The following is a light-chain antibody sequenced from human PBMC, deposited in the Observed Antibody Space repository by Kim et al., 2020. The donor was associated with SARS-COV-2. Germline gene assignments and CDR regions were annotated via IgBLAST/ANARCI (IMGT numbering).Light chain of an antibody. Sequence: ATSNCKSSQSVLSSSNNKNFLAWYQQKPGQPPKVRIYWASTRESGVPDRFSGSGSATDFTLTISSLQAEDVAVYFCQQYFSSPYTFGQGTKLEI. V-gene: IGKV4-1*01. CDR3: QQYFSSPYT. CDR2: WAS. CDR1: QSVLSSSNNKNF. J-gene: IGKJ2*01.